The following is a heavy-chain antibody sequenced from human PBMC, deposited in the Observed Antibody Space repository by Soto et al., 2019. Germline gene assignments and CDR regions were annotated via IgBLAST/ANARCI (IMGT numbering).Heavy chain of an antibody. J-gene: IGHJ5*02. Sequence: QVQLQESGPGLVKPSGTLSLTCSVSGDSINNKNWWTWLRQPPGKRLEWIGDIYHTGRSSYNPSLTSRVTMSVDKSKNQFSLKLTSVTAADTAVYYCARVEVPESSSWPTCDPWGQGTLVTVSS. CDR1: GDSINNKNW. CDR3: ARVEVPESSSWPTCDP. V-gene: IGHV4-4*02. D-gene: IGHD6-13*01. CDR2: IYHTGRS.